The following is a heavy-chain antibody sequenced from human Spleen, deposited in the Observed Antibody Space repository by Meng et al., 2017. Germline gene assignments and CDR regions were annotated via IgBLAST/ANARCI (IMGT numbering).Heavy chain of an antibody. Sequence: QVQLVQYGSDVKRPGASVKVSCKPSGYNFPDYYKHWVRRAPGQGLEWMGRINPKSGDTHYAQKFQARVTMTGDTSISTAYMELSGLRSDDTAMYYCARDEDISAAGKLFGDYWGQGTLVTVSS. J-gene: IGHJ4*02. CDR3: ARDEDISAAGKLFGDY. CDR1: GYNFPDYY. D-gene: IGHD6-25*01. CDR2: INPKSGDT. V-gene: IGHV1-2*06.